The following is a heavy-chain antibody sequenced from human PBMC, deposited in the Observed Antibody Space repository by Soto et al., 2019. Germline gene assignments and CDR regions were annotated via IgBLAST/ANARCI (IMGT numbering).Heavy chain of an antibody. CDR3: AREVCYYGSGSYNPEDYYYYMDV. D-gene: IGHD3-10*01. J-gene: IGHJ6*03. CDR1: SGSISSSNW. V-gene: IGHV4-4*02. Sequence: SETLSLTCAVSSGSISSSNWWSWVRQPPGKGLEWIGEIYHSGSTNYNPSLKSRVTISVDKSKNQFSLKLSSVTAADTAVYYCAREVCYYGSGSYNPEDYYYYMDVWGKGTTVTVSS. CDR2: IYHSGST.